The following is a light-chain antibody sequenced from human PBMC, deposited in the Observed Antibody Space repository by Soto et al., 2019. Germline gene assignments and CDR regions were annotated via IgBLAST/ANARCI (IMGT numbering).Light chain of an antibody. CDR3: SSHTSSSTSYV. CDR2: DVS. J-gene: IGLJ1*01. CDR1: SSDVGGYNY. V-gene: IGLV2-14*01. Sequence: QSALTQPASVSGSPGQSITISCTGTSSDVGGYNYVSWYQQHPGKAPKLMIYDVSNRPSGVSNRFSGSKSANTDSLTISGLQAEDEADYYCSSHTSSSTSYVFGTGTKLTVL.